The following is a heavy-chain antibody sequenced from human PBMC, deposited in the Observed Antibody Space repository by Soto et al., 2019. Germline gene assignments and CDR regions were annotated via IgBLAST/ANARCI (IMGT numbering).Heavy chain of an antibody. D-gene: IGHD1-26*01. CDR1: GFTFSSYA. Sequence: GGSLRLSCAASGFTFSSYAMSGVGQAPGQGLEWVSAISGSGGSTYYADSVTCRFTISRDDSKNTLYLQMNSLTAEDTAVYYCAKDKRELLADAFDIWGYGTLVTVSS. J-gene: IGHJ3*02. CDR3: AKDKRELLADAFDI. V-gene: IGHV3-23*01. CDR2: ISGSGGST.